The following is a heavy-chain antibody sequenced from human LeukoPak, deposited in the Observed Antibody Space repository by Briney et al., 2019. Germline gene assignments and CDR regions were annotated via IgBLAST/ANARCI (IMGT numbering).Heavy chain of an antibody. Sequence: GGSLRLSCAASGFTFSSYAMRWVRQAPGKGLEWVAVISYDGSNKYYADSVKGRFTISRENSKNTLHLQMNSLRTEDTAVYYCAKDHYYYGSGIYFMHYFDYWGQGTLVTVSS. J-gene: IGHJ4*02. D-gene: IGHD3-10*01. CDR3: AKDHYYYGSGIYFMHYFDY. CDR1: GFTFSSYA. V-gene: IGHV3-30*18. CDR2: ISYDGSNK.